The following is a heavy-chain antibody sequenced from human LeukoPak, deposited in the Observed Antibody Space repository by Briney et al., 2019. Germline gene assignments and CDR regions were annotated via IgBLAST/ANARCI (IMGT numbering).Heavy chain of an antibody. CDR1: GFTFNSYT. J-gene: IGHJ3*02. CDR3: ARVRKYSSGWYDAFDI. CDR2: ISSSSSYT. V-gene: IGHV3-11*05. Sequence: GGSLRLSCAASGFTFNSYTMSWIRQAPGKGLEWVSYISSSSSYTNYADSVKGRFTISRDNAKNSLYLQMNSLRAEDTAVYYCARVRKYSSGWYDAFDIWGQGTMVTVSS. D-gene: IGHD6-19*01.